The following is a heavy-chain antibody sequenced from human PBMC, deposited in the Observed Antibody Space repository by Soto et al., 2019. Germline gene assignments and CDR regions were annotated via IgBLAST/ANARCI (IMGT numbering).Heavy chain of an antibody. Sequence: ASVKVSCKASGFTFTSSAVQWVRQARGQRLEWIGWIVVGSGNTNYAQKFQERVTITRDMSTSTAYMELSSLRSEDTAVYYCAANPSHTYYYDSSGCPMAFDIWGQGTMVTVSS. CDR3: AANPSHTYYYDSSGCPMAFDI. V-gene: IGHV1-58*01. CDR1: GFTFTSSA. D-gene: IGHD3-22*01. J-gene: IGHJ3*02. CDR2: IVVGSGNT.